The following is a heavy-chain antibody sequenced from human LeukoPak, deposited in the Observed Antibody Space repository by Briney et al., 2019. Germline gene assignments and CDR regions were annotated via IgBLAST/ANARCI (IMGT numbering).Heavy chain of an antibody. D-gene: IGHD2-8*01. J-gene: IGHJ4*02. Sequence: GASVKVSCKVSGYTLTELSMHWVRQAPGKGLEWIGGFDPEDGETIYAQKFQGRVTMTEDTSTDTAYMELSSLRSEDTAVYYCAIYCTNGVCLDYWGQGTLVTVSS. CDR2: FDPEDGET. V-gene: IGHV1-24*01. CDR1: GYTLTELS. CDR3: AIYCTNGVCLDY.